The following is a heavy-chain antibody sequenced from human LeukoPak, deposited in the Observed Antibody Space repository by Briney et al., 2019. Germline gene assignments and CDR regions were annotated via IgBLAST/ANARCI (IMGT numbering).Heavy chain of an antibody. Sequence: GGSLRLSCAASGFTFSSYSMNWVRQAPGKGLEWVSSISSSSSYIYYADSVKGRFTISRDNAKNSLYLQMNSLRAEDTAVYYCAREGLVPAAPRFDYWGQGTLVTISS. CDR3: AREGLVPAAPRFDY. J-gene: IGHJ4*02. CDR2: ISSSSSYI. V-gene: IGHV3-21*01. D-gene: IGHD2-2*01. CDR1: GFTFSSYS.